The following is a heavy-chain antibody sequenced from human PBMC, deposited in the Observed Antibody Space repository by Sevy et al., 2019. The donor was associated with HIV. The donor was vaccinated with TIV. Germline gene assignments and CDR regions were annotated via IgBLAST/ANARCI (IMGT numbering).Heavy chain of an antibody. D-gene: IGHD3-22*01. J-gene: IGHJ6*02. V-gene: IGHV3-30*04. CDR3: AREAYYYDSSGYPLLYYYYGMDV. Sequence: GGYLRLSCAASGFTFSSYAMHWVRQAPGKGLEWVAVISYDGSNKYYADSVKGRFTISRDNSKNTLYLQMNSLRAEDTAVYYCAREAYYYDSSGYPLLYYYYGMDVWGQGTTVTVSS. CDR1: GFTFSSYA. CDR2: ISYDGSNK.